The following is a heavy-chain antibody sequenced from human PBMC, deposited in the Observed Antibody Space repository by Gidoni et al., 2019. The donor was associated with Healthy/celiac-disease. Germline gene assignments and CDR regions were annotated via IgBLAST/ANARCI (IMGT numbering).Heavy chain of an antibody. V-gene: IGHV3-53*01. J-gene: IGHJ4*02. Sequence: EVQLVEPGGGLIQPGGSLRLSCVASGFTVSSNYMRWVRQAPGQGLEWVSVIYSGGSTYSADSVKGRFTISRDNSQNTLYLQMNSLRAEDTAVYYCARDQGYYFDYWGQGTLVTVSS. CDR3: ARDQGYYFDY. CDR1: GFTVSSNY. CDR2: IYSGGST.